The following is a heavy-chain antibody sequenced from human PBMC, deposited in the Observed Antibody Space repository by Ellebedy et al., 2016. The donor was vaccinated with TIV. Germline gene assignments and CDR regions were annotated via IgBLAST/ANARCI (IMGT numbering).Heavy chain of an antibody. Sequence: GESLKISXAASGFAFSGYAMSWVRQAPGKGLEWVSSISYSSDITHYADSVKGRFTISRDNSKNTLYLQMNSLRAEDTAVYCCANIWYGRSVDAFDIWGQGTRVTVSS. D-gene: IGHD1-14*01. J-gene: IGHJ3*02. CDR1: GFAFSGYA. CDR3: ANIWYGRSVDAFDI. CDR2: ISYSSDIT. V-gene: IGHV3-23*01.